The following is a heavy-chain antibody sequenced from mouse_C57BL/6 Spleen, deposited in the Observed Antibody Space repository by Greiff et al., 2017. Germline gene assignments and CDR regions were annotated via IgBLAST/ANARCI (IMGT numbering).Heavy chain of an antibody. D-gene: IGHD2-5*01. J-gene: IGHJ3*01. CDR2: IDPEDGET. V-gene: IGHV14-2*01. CDR1: GLNIKATY. CDR3: APYYSNYRFAY. Sequence: VQLKQSGADLVKPGASVKLSCPASGLNIKATYWHGGKQRTEQGLEGIGRIDPEDGETKYAPKFQGKATITADTSSNTAYLQLSSLTSEDTAVYYCAPYYSNYRFAYWGQGTLVTVSA.